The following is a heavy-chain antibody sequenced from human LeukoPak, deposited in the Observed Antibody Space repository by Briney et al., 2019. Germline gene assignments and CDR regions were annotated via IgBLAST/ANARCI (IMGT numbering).Heavy chain of an antibody. CDR1: GFRFSNVW. CDR3: TSGGDCRTTSCYSD. J-gene: IGHJ4*02. V-gene: IGHV3-15*01. D-gene: IGHD2-2*03. CDR2: IKSKSDGGTT. Sequence: GGSLRLSCAASGFRFSNVWMSWVRQAPGKGLEWVGRIKSKSDGGTTDYAAPVKGRFIISRDDSKDTLYLQMNSLKTEDTAIYYCTSGGDCRTTSCYSDWGQGTLVTVSS.